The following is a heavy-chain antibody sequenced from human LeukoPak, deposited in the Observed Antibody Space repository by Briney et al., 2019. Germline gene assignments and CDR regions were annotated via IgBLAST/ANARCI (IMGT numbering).Heavy chain of an antibody. D-gene: IGHD2-8*01. CDR1: GYTFTSYG. J-gene: IGHJ3*02. CDR2: ISADNGNT. Sequence: GASVKVSCKASGYTFTSYGISWVRQAPGQGLEWMGWISADNGNTNYAQKLQGRVTMTTDTSTSTAYMELRSLRSDDAAVYYCERDLFAYAFAFDIWGQGTMVTVSS. CDR3: ERDLFAYAFAFDI. V-gene: IGHV1-18*01.